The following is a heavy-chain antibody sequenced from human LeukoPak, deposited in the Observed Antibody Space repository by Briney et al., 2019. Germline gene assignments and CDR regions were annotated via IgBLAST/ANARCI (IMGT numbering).Heavy chain of an antibody. V-gene: IGHV4-34*01. CDR1: GGSFSGYY. CDR3: ARGGHMVRFSYFAY. D-gene: IGHD3-10*01. CDR2: INHSGST. J-gene: IGHJ4*02. Sequence: PSETLSLTCAVYGGSFSGYYWSWIRQPPGKGLEWIGEINHSGSTNYNPSLKSRVTISVDTSKNQFSLKLSSVTAADTAVYYCARGGHMVRFSYFAYWGQGTLVTVSS.